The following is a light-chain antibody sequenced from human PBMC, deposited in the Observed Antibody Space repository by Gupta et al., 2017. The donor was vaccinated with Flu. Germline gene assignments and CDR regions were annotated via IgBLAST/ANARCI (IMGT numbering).Light chain of an antibody. CDR2: AAS. J-gene: IGKJ1*01. Sequence: DIQLTQSPSSVSASVGDRVTITCRASQDIDFWLAWYQQSPGKAPKLLIYAASKLQNGVPSRFSGSGSGTDFTLTISSLQPEEFATYCCQQSYNYPRTFGQGTKLEIK. CDR3: QQSYNYPRT. V-gene: IGKV1-12*01. CDR1: QDIDFW.